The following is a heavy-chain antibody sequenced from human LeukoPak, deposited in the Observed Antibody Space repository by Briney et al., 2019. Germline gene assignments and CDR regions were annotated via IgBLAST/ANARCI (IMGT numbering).Heavy chain of an antibody. CDR3: AKLPGRAADY. V-gene: IGHV3-23*01. CDR1: GFTLSSYV. CDR2: ISDSGGST. J-gene: IGHJ4*02. Sequence: PGGSLRLSCAASGFTLSSYVMNWVRQAPGKGLEWVSGISDSGGSTYYADSVKGRFTISRDNSKNTLYLQMNSLRAEDTAVYYCAKLPGRAADYWGQGTLVTVSS.